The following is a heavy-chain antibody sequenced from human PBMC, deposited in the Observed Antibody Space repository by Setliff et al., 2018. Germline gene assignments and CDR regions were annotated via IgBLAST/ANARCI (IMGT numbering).Heavy chain of an antibody. Sequence: PSETLSLTCTVSGGSISTYYWSWIRQPPGKGLEWIGEINHSGSTNYNPSLKSRVTISVDTSKYQFSLWLTSVTATDTAVYYCARGSIRGDFAYGLRYFDYWGLGTLVTVSS. J-gene: IGHJ4*02. V-gene: IGHV4-34*01. CDR2: INHSGST. CDR1: GGSISTYY. D-gene: IGHD3-10*01. CDR3: ARGSIRGDFAYGLRYFDY.